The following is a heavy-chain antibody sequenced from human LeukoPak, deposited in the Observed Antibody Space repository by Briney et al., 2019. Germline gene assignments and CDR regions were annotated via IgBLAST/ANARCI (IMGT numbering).Heavy chain of an antibody. J-gene: IGHJ4*02. CDR2: ISAYNGNT. D-gene: IGHD6-13*01. Sequence: GASVKVSCKASGYTFTSYGISWVRQAPGQGLEWMGWISAYNGNTNYAQKLQGRVTMTTDTSMSTAYMELRSLRSDDTAVYYCARDRSTAAAGLFDYWGQGTLVTVSS. CDR3: ARDRSTAAAGLFDY. V-gene: IGHV1-18*01. CDR1: GYTFTSYG.